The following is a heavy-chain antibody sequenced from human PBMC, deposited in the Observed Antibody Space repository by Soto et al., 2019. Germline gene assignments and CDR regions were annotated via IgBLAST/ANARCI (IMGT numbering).Heavy chain of an antibody. J-gene: IGHJ6*04. V-gene: IGHV3-7*01. Sequence: EVQVVESGGGLVQPGGSLRLSCAASGFTFTSYWMTWVRQAPGRGLVWVANINKDGSETSFVDSVKVRFTISRDNAKSSLYLQMNSLSADDTAVYYCVREIASRLWGKGTTVIVSS. CDR1: GFTFTSYW. CDR2: INKDGSET. CDR3: VREIASRL. D-gene: IGHD2-21*01.